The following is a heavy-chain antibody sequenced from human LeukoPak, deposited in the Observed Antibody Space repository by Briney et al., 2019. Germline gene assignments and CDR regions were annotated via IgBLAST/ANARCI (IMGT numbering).Heavy chain of an antibody. Sequence: SETLSLTCTVSGGSISSSSYYWGRIRQPPGKGLEGIGSIYYSGSTYYNPSLKSRVTISVDTSKNQFSLKLSSVTAADTAVYHCARGRLKNVITMVRGVITSQTYYYYCGMDVWGQGTTVTVSS. CDR1: GGSISSSSYY. V-gene: IGHV4-39*01. CDR2: IYYSGST. J-gene: IGHJ6*02. D-gene: IGHD3-10*01. CDR3: ARGRLKNVITMVRGVITSQTYYYYCGMDV.